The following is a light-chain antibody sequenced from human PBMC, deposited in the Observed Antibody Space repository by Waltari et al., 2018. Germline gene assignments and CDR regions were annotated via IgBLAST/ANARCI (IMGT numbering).Light chain of an antibody. CDR3: NSYAGSNNLGV. Sequence: QSALTQPPSASGSPGQSVTISCTGTSSDVGGYNYVSWYQQHPGKAPKLPIYGVDKRPSGVPARFSGSKSGNTASLTVSGLQAEDEADYYCNSYAGSNNLGVFGGGTKLTVL. CDR2: GVD. CDR1: SSDVGGYNY. J-gene: IGLJ3*02. V-gene: IGLV2-8*01.